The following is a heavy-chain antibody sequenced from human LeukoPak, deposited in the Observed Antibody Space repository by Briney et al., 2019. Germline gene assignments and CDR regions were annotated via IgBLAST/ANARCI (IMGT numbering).Heavy chain of an antibody. CDR1: GGSISSGGHS. D-gene: IGHD6-19*01. V-gene: IGHV4-30-2*01. CDR2: IYHSGSGST. J-gene: IGHJ4*02. CDR3: ASSKPGYSSGLVGY. Sequence: PSETLSLTCTVSGGSISSGGHSWSWIRQPPGKGLEWIGYIYHSGSGSTYYNPSLKSRVTISIDKSKNQFSLKLNSVTAADTAVYFCASSKPGYSSGLVGYWGQGTLVTVSS.